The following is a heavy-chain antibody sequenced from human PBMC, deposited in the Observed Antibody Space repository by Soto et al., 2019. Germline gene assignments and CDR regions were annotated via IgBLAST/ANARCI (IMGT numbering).Heavy chain of an antibody. CDR1: RDSVSSNSAA. Sequence: SQTLSLTCAISRDSVSSNSAAWNWIRQSPSRGLEWLGRTYYRSKWYNDYAVSVKSRITINPDTSKNQFSLQLNSVTPEDTAVYYCARAQLITIFGVVIEYYYGMDVWGQGTTVTVS. J-gene: IGHJ6*02. V-gene: IGHV6-1*01. CDR3: ARAQLITIFGVVIEYYYGMDV. D-gene: IGHD3-3*01. CDR2: TYYRSKWYN.